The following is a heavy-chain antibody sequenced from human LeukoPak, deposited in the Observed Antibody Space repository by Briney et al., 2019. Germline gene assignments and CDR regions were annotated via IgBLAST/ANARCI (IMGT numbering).Heavy chain of an antibody. CDR2: IYSGGST. J-gene: IGHJ4*02. CDR3: LRGDRRDY. Sequence: GGSLRLSCAASGFTFSTYWMSWVRQAPGKGLEWVSVIYSGGSTHYADSVKGRFTISRDNSKNTLYLQMNSLRVEDTAVYYCLRGDRRDYWGQGTLVTVSS. CDR1: GFTFSTYW. V-gene: IGHV3-66*01.